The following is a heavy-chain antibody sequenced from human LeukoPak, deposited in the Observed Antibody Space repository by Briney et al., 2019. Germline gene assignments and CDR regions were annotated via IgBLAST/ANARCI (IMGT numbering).Heavy chain of an antibody. CDR1: GFTVSSNY. J-gene: IGHJ4*02. CDR3: ARLSSSDLDY. CDR2: INTDGSST. V-gene: IGHV3-74*01. D-gene: IGHD6-6*01. Sequence: PGGSLRLSCAASGFTVSSNYMSWVRQAPGKGLVWVSRINTDGSSTSYADSVKGRFTISRDNAKNTLYLQMNSLRAEDTAVYYCARLSSSDLDYWGQGTLVTVSS.